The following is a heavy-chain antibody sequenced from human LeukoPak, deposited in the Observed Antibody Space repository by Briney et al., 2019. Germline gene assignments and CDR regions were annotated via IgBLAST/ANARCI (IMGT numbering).Heavy chain of an antibody. J-gene: IGHJ3*02. CDR2: INPSGGST. CDR1: GYTLPIYY. Sequence: ASVQVSCHASGYTLPIYYMHWVRQAPGPGLEWMGIINPSGGSTNYAQKFQGRVTMTSDMSTRTVYMELSSLRFEDTAVYYCANQEWLRFNLNAFDIWGQGTMVTVSS. V-gene: IGHV1-46*01. D-gene: IGHD5-12*01. CDR3: ANQEWLRFNLNAFDI.